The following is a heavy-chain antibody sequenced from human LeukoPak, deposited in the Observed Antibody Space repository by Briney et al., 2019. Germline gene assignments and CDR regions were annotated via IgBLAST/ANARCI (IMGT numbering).Heavy chain of an antibody. Sequence: SETLSLTCAVYGGSFCGFYWSWIRQTPGKGLEWIGEINHSGSTNYNPSLKSRVTISVDTSKNQFSLKLSTVTAADTAVYYCARGPTTPLGATTDYWGQGTLVTVSS. CDR3: ARGPTTPLGATTDY. J-gene: IGHJ4*02. D-gene: IGHD1-26*01. V-gene: IGHV4-34*01. CDR1: GGSFCGFY. CDR2: INHSGST.